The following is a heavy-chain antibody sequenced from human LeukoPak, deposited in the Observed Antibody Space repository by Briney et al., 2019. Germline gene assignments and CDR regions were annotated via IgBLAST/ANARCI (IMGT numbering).Heavy chain of an antibody. D-gene: IGHD2-2*01. Sequence: GGSLRLSCAASGFTFSDSYMTWVRQAPGKVVEWVAFIRFDGSNKYYADSVKGRFTISRDKSKNTLYLQMNSLRAEDTAVYYCDCSNTNCYAAGDYWGQGTLVTVSS. CDR3: DCSNTNCYAAGDY. CDR1: GFTFSDSY. V-gene: IGHV3-30*02. CDR2: IRFDGSNK. J-gene: IGHJ4*02.